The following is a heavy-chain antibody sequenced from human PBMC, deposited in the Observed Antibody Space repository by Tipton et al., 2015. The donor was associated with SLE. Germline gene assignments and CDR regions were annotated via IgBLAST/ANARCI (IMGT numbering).Heavy chain of an antibody. D-gene: IGHD6-19*01. Sequence: LRLSCAASGFTFSSYAMHWIRQPPGKGLEWIGEINHSGSTNYNPSLKSRVTISVDTSKNQFSLKLSSVTAADTAVYYCASRVAGIVFYGMDVWGQGTTVTVSS. V-gene: IGHV4-34*01. CDR1: GFTFSSYA. J-gene: IGHJ6*02. CDR2: INHSGST. CDR3: ASRVAGIVFYGMDV.